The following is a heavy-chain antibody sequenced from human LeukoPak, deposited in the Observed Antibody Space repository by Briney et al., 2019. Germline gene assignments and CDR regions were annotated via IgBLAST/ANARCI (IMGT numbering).Heavy chain of an antibody. J-gene: IGHJ5*02. V-gene: IGHV4-61*02. CDR2: IYTSGST. CDR1: GGSISSGSYY. CDR3: ARPHRSRYCSGGSCYPVGWFDP. D-gene: IGHD2-15*01. Sequence: PSQTLSLTCTVSGGSISSGSYYWSWIRQPAGKGLEWIGRIYTSGSTNYNPSLKSRVTISVDTSKNQFSLKLSSVTAADTAVYYCARPHRSRYCSGGSCYPVGWFDPWGQGTLVTVSS.